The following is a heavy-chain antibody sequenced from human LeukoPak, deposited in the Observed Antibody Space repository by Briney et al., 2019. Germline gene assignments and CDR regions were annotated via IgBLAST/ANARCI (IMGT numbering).Heavy chain of an antibody. CDR3: ARAVDSSGWSSYFDY. V-gene: IGHV1-18*01. CDR1: GYTFTRYG. Sequence: ASVKVSCKASGYTFTRYGISWVRQAPGQGLEWMGWISAYNGNTNYAQKLQGRVTMTTDTSTSTAYMELRSLRSDETAVYYCARAVDSSGWSSYFDYWGQGTLVTVSS. J-gene: IGHJ4*02. D-gene: IGHD6-19*01. CDR2: ISAYNGNT.